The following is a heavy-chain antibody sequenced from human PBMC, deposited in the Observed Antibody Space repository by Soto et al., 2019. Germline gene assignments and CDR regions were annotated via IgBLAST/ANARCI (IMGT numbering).Heavy chain of an antibody. CDR2: INAGNGNT. V-gene: IGHV1-3*01. Sequence: ASVKVSCKASGYTFTSYAMHWVRQAPGQRLEWMGWINAGNGNTKYSQKFQGRVTITRDTSASTAYMELSSLRSEDTAVYYCAREDYDFWSGPNTITYHYGIDVWGQGTTVTVSS. CDR1: GYTFTSYA. CDR3: AREDYDFWSGPNTITYHYGIDV. D-gene: IGHD3-3*01. J-gene: IGHJ6*02.